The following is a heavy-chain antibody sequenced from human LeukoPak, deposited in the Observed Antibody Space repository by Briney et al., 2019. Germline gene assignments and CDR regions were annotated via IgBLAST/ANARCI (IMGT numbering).Heavy chain of an antibody. CDR2: IYPGDSAT. J-gene: IGHJ3*02. CDR1: GCSFTNYW. CDR3: ARQGGQWLVQGAFDI. Sequence: GESLKISCKGSGCSFTNYWIGWVCQMPGKGLEWMGIIYPGDSATRYSPSFQGQVTISADKSIDTAYLQWSSLKASDTAIYYCARQGGQWLVQGAFDIWGQGTMVTVSS. V-gene: IGHV5-51*01. D-gene: IGHD6-19*01.